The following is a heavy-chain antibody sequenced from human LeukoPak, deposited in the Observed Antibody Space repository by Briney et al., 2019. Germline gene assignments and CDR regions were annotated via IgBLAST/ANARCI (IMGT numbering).Heavy chain of an antibody. J-gene: IGHJ4*02. CDR3: ARSDCSSTSCALDY. CDR2: IYYSGST. CDR1: GGSISSHY. Sequence: PSETLSLTCTVSGGSISSHYWSWIRQPPGKGLEWIGYIYYSGSTNYNPSLKSRVTISVDTSKNQFSLKLSSVTAADTAVYYCARSDCSSTSCALDYWGQGTLVTASS. D-gene: IGHD2-2*01. V-gene: IGHV4-59*11.